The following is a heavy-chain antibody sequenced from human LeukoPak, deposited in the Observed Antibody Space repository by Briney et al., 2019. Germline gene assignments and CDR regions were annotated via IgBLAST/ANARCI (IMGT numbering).Heavy chain of an antibody. V-gene: IGHV4-4*07. CDR2: IYTSGST. Sequence: SETLSLTCTVSGCSISSYYWSWIRQPAGKGLEWIGRIYTSGSTNYNPSLKSRVTMSVDTSKNQFSLKLSSVTAADTAVYYCARERNDYSGLYGMDVWGQGTTVTVSS. CDR3: ARERNDYSGLYGMDV. CDR1: GCSISSYY. J-gene: IGHJ6*02. D-gene: IGHD4-11*01.